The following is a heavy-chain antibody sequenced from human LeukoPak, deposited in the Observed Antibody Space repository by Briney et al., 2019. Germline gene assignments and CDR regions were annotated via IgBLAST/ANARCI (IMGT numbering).Heavy chain of an antibody. D-gene: IGHD5-18*01. J-gene: IGHJ4*02. CDR2: IGGSGGST. Sequence: GGSLRLSCAASGFTFSTYAMNWVRQSPGKGLEWVSAIGGSGGSTYYAASVKGRFTISRDSAKTSLYLQMISLRAEDTAVYYCARHLSGVTGYTYGRGIDYWGQGTLVTVSS. CDR3: ARHLSGVTGYTYGRGIDY. CDR1: GFTFSTYA. V-gene: IGHV3-23*01.